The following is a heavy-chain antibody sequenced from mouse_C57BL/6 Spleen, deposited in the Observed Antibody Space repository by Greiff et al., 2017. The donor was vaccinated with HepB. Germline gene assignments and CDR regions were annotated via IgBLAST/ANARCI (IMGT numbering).Heavy chain of an antibody. V-gene: IGHV1-64*01. Sequence: QVQLQQPGAELVKPGASVKLSCKASGYTFTSYWMHWVKQRPGQGLEWIGMIHPNSGSTNYNEKFKSKATLTVDKSSSTAYMQLSSLTSEDSAVYYGARSFYYGNYNWYFDVWGTGTTVTVSS. J-gene: IGHJ1*03. CDR1: GYTFTSYW. CDR2: IHPNSGST. D-gene: IGHD2-1*01. CDR3: ARSFYYGNYNWYFDV.